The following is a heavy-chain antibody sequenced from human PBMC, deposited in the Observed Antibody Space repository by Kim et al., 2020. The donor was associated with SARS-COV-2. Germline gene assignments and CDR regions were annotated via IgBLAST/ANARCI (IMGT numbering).Heavy chain of an antibody. Sequence: SETLSLTCTVSGGSISSYYWSWIRQPPGKGLEWIGYIYYSGCTNYNPSLKSRVTISVDTSKNQFSLKLSSVTAADTAVYYCARAEGDYYDSSGSHAFDIWGQGTMVTVSS. CDR1: GGSISSYY. J-gene: IGHJ3*02. V-gene: IGHV4-59*13. D-gene: IGHD3-22*01. CDR3: ARAEGDYYDSSGSHAFDI. CDR2: IYYSGCT.